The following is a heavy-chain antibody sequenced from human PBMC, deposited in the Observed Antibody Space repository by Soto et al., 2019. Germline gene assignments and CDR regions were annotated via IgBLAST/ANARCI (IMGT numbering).Heavy chain of an antibody. V-gene: IGHV5-10-1*01. J-gene: IGHJ6*02. CDR2: IYHSYSYT. CDR3: ARRMLLNGYSSSWYDAYYYYGMDV. Sequence: PVVLHRTSGKGAGNNCTGHGKSRVLQMSGKGREWMGRIYHSYSYTNYSPSFQGHVTISADKSISTAYLQWSSLKASDTAMYYCARRMLLNGYSSSWYDAYYYYGMDVWGQGTTVTVSS. CDR1: GNNCTGHG. D-gene: IGHD6-13*01.